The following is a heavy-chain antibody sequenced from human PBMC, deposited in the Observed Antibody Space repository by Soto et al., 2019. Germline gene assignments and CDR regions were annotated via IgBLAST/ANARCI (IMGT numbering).Heavy chain of an antibody. CDR3: ARDRSRHGGSPSIVGGIDY. V-gene: IGHV3-21*01. CDR1: GFTFSSYS. CDR2: ICSSSSYI. J-gene: IGHJ4*02. Sequence: EVQLVESGGGLVKPGGSLRLSCAASGFTFSSYSMNWVRQAPGKGLEWVSSICSSSSYIYYADSVKGRFTISRDNAKNSLYLQMNSLRAEDTAVYYCARDRSRHGGSPSIVGGIDYWGQGTLVTVSS. D-gene: IGHD2-15*01.